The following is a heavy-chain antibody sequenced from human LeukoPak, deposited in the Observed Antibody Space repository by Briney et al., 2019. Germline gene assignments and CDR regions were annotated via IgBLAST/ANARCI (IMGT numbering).Heavy chain of an antibody. CDR3: ARDLRVGSNYLYYYYMDV. CDR1: GGSISSYY. CDR2: IYYSGST. J-gene: IGHJ6*03. D-gene: IGHD4-11*01. V-gene: IGHV4-59*12. Sequence: SETLSLTCTVSGGSISSYYWSWIRQPPGKGLEWIGYIYYSGSTNYNPSLKSRVTMSVDTSKNQFSLKLSSVTAADTAVYYCARDLRVGSNYLYYYYMDVWGKGTTVTVSS.